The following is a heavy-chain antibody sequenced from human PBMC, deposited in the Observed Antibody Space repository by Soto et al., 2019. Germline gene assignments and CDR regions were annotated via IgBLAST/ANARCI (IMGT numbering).Heavy chain of an antibody. CDR3: ARGLGGSYWDYYYGMDV. V-gene: IGHV4-59*01. CDR1: GGSISSYY. Sequence: TSETLSLTCTVSGGSISSYYWSWIRQPPGKGLEWIGYIYYSGSTNYNPSLKSRVTISVDTSKNQFSLKLSSVTAADTAVYYCARGLGGSYWDYYYGMDVWGQGTTVT. CDR2: IYYSGST. D-gene: IGHD1-26*01. J-gene: IGHJ6*02.